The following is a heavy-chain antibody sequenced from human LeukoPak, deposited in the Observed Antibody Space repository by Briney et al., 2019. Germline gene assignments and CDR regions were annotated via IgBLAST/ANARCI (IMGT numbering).Heavy chain of an antibody. V-gene: IGHV1-69*04. Sequence: SVKVSCEASGGTFSSYAISWVRRAPGQGLEWMGRIIPILGIANYAQKFQGRVTITADKSTSTAYMELSSLRSEDTAVYYCARGRPGVVVTDYYYGMDVWGQGTTVTVSS. CDR2: IIPILGIA. CDR1: GGTFSSYA. J-gene: IGHJ6*02. CDR3: ARGRPGVVVTDYYYGMDV. D-gene: IGHD2-21*02.